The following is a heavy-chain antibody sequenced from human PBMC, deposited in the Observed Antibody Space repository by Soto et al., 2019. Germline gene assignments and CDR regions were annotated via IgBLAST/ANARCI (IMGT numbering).Heavy chain of an antibody. CDR3: VRGIGKTGNEH. V-gene: IGHV3-74*03. D-gene: IGHD1-1*01. J-gene: IGHJ1*01. CDR1: GFTFSSYW. Sequence: GGSLRLSCAASGFTFSSYWMYWVRQGPGKGLVWVSRINGDGYTITYADSVKGRFTISRDNAKNTLYLQMNSLRAEDTAVYYCVRGIGKTGNEHWGQGTVVNVSS. CDR2: INGDGYTI.